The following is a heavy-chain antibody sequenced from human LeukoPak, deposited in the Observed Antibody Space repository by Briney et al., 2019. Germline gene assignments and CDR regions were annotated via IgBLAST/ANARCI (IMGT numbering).Heavy chain of an antibody. D-gene: IGHD1-26*01. J-gene: IGHJ4*02. V-gene: IGHV4-39*01. CDR2: VYYSERT. CDR3: GRHDYVLVGTTSIDD. CDR1: GRSISYSNNC. Sequence: PSETLSLTYMDPGRSISYSNNCCGWIRQPPGKGLEWIGTVYYSERTYFNPSLKSRVAISVDTSKHQFSLKLKSVTVADTAVYYCGRHDYVLVGTTSIDDWGQGALVTVSS.